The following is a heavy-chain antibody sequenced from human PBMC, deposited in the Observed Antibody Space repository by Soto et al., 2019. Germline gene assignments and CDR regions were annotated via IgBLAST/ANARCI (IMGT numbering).Heavy chain of an antibody. CDR3: ARDESPPYYDFWSGYFNWFDP. CDR2: IWYDGSNK. J-gene: IGHJ5*02. V-gene: IGHV3-33*01. D-gene: IGHD3-3*01. CDR1: GFTFSSYG. Sequence: GGSLRLSCAASGFTFSSYGMHWVRQAPGKGLEWVAVIWYDGSNKYYADSVKGRFTISRDNSKNTLYLQMNSLRAEDTAVYYCARDESPPYYDFWSGYFNWFDPWGQGTLVTVSS.